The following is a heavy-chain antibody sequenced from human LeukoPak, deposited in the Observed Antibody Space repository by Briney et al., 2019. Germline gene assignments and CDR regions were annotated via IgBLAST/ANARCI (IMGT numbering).Heavy chain of an antibody. CDR3: AKGPRPDLSVLHTLER. CDR2: ITGRGDAA. D-gene: IGHD3-16*02. CDR1: GFTFSSYD. J-gene: IGHJ4*02. Sequence: GGSLTLSCAACGFTFSSYDMTGVRGAPGRGMEWVSTITGRGDAANDADSVKGRFTISRDNSKSSLYLQMNSLRVEDTAVYHCAKGPRPDLSVLHTLERWGQGVLVTVSS. V-gene: IGHV3-23*01.